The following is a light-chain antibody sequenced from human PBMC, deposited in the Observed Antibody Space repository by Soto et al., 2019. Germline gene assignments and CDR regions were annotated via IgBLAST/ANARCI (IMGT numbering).Light chain of an antibody. CDR2: DTS. CDR3: QQYGSSPS. CDR1: QRVSGGF. V-gene: IGKV3D-20*01. Sequence: DIVLTQSPATLSLSPGERATLYCGASQRVSGGFLAWYQQKPGLAPRLILYDTSFRATGIPDRFSGSGSGTDFTLTISRLDPEDCAVYYCQQYGSSPSFGQGTKVDIK. J-gene: IGKJ1*01.